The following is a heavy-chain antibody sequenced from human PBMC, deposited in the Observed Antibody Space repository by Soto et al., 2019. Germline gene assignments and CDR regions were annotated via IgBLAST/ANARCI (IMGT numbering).Heavy chain of an antibody. Sequence: DVQLVESGGDLVQPGGSLRLSCAASGFTFDSCVMSWVRQAPGKGLEWLSLISGSGRYTDYANSVKGRFTISRDNAGSKLYLQMNSLRVDDTAVYYCSRETLWFGESPKSGGQGTLVTVSS. D-gene: IGHD3-10*01. CDR3: SRETLWFGESPKS. J-gene: IGHJ4*02. CDR2: ISGSGRYT. CDR1: GFTFDSCV. V-gene: IGHV3-23*04.